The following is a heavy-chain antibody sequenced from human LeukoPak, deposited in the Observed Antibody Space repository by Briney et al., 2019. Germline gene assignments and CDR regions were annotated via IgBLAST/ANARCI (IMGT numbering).Heavy chain of an antibody. CDR2: IYYSGST. J-gene: IGHJ5*02. CDR3: ARDVPSYCSSTSCPNTEGWFDP. CDR1: GGSISSCGYY. V-gene: IGHV4-31*03. D-gene: IGHD2-2*01. Sequence: PSQTLSLTCTVSGGSISSCGYYWSWIRQHPGKGLEWIGYIYYSGSTYYNPSLKSRVTISVDTSKNQFSLKLSCVTAADTAVYYCARDVPSYCSSTSCPNTEGWFDPWGQGTLVTVSS.